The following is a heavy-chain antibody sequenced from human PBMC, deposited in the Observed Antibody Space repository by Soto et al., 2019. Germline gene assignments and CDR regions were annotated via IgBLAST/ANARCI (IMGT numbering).Heavy chain of an antibody. CDR3: ARYIAVSGTWRVDY. CDR1: GYTFTSYG. J-gene: IGHJ4*02. Sequence: ASVEVSCEASGYTFTSYGIRWVRQAPGQGLEWMGWISAYNRNTNYAQKLQGRVTMATDTSTSTAYMELRSLRSDDTAVYYCARYIAVSGTWRVDYWGQGTLVTVSS. CDR2: ISAYNRNT. V-gene: IGHV1-18*01. D-gene: IGHD6-19*01.